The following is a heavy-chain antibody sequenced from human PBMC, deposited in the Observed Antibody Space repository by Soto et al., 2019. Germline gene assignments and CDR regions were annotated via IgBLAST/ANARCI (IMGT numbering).Heavy chain of an antibody. CDR2: ITGSGDTT. J-gene: IGHJ4*02. D-gene: IGHD2-15*01. CDR3: AKAHLGYCSGDNCYFDS. CDR1: GFTFSRYA. V-gene: IGHV3-23*01. Sequence: GGSLRLSCAASGFTFSRYAMSWVRQAPGKGLEWVSGITGSGDTTNYADSVKGRFTISRDNSKNTLYLQLNTLRAEDTAIYYCAKAHLGYCSGDNCYFDSWGQGNLVTVSS.